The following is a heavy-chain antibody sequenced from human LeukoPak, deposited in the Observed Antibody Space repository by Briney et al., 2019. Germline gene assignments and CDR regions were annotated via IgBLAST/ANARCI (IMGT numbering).Heavy chain of an antibody. CDR2: VYYIGSP. CDR1: GGPISSEY. J-gene: IGHJ4*02. CDR3: ARGDPSGRPGIAFDY. Sequence: GTLSLTCTVCGGPISSEYWSWIRQPPEKRLEWIGNVYYIGSPEYNPSLESRAAISEDTSKNQFSLMVNSVTAADTAVYYCARGDPSGRPGIAFDYWGQGTLVTDSS. V-gene: IGHV4-59*01. D-gene: IGHD1-26*01.